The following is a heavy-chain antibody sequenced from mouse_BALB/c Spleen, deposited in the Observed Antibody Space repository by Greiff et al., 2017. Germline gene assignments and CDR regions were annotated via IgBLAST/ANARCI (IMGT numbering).Heavy chain of an antibody. V-gene: IGHV5-17*02. CDR2: ISSGSSTI. D-gene: IGHD3-1*01. Sequence: EVMLVESGGGLVQPGGSRKLSCAASGFTFSSFGMHWVRQAPEKGLEWVAYISSGSSTIYYADTVKGRFTISRDNPKNTLFLQMTSLRSEDTAMYYCARSGGDGYAMDDWGQGTSVTVSS. J-gene: IGHJ4*01. CDR3: ARSGGDGYAMDD. CDR1: GFTFSSFG.